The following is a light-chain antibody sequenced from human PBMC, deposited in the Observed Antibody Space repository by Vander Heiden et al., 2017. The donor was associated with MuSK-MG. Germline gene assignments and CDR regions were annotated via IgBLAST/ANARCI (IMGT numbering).Light chain of an antibody. CDR1: QSISGY. Sequence: DIQLTQSPSSLSASVGDRVTLTCRASQSISGYLNWFQQKAGKAPKLLIYEASSLQSGVPSRFSGSGSGKDFTLTISSLQPEDFATYYCQQSDSALFTFGPGTKVDFK. V-gene: IGKV1-39*01. J-gene: IGKJ3*01. CDR2: EAS. CDR3: QQSDSALFT.